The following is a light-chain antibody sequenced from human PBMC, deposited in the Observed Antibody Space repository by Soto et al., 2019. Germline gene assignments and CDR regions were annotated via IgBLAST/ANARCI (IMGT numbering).Light chain of an antibody. V-gene: IGKV1-27*01. Sequence: DIQMTQSPSSLSASVGDRVTITCRASQGISNYLAWYQQKPGKVPKLLIFDASTLQSGVPSRFSGSGSVTDFTLTISSLQPEDVAHYDCQHYNSGPYTFGQGTKLEIK. J-gene: IGKJ2*01. CDR1: QGISNY. CDR3: QHYNSGPYT. CDR2: DAS.